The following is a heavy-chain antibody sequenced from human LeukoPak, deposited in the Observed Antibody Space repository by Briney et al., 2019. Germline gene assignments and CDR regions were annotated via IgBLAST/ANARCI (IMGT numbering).Heavy chain of an antibody. V-gene: IGHV4-4*02. CDR3: ARGPGYYDSSGLYFQH. CDR2: IYHSGST. Sequence: SGTLSLTCAVSGGSISSSNWWSWFRQPPGKGLEWIGEIYHSGSTNYNPFLKSRVTISVDKSKNLFSLKLSPVTAADTAVYYCARGPGYYDSSGLYFQHWGQGTLVTVSS. J-gene: IGHJ1*01. CDR1: GGSISSSNW. D-gene: IGHD3-22*01.